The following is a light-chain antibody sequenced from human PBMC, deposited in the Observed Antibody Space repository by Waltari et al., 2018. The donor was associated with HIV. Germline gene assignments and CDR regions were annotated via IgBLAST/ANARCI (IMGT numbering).Light chain of an antibody. J-gene: IGLJ2*01. CDR3: QSYDSNVKGV. CDR1: RSTLGKGHD. V-gene: IGLV1-40*01. CDR2: ANS. Sequence: QSLLTQPPSLSGAPGRRVTIARTGNRSTLGKGHDVHWSPQFTGTAPKLLIYANSNRPSGVPDGFSGSKSGASASLAIAGLQFEDEADYYCQSYDSNVKGVFGGGTKLTVL.